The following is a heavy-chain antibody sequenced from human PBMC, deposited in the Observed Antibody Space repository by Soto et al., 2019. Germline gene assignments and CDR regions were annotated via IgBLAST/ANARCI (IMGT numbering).Heavy chain of an antibody. D-gene: IGHD3-22*01. CDR2: IKQDGSEK. CDR3: ARVRYEDSSGYYYVPDAFDI. J-gene: IGHJ3*02. V-gene: IGHV3-7*03. CDR1: GFTFSSYW. Sequence: EVQLVESGGGLVQPGGSLRLSCAASGFTFSSYWMSWVRQAPGKGLEWVANIKQDGSEKYYVDSVKGRFTISRDNAKNSLYLQMNSLRAEDTAVYYCARVRYEDSSGYYYVPDAFDIWGQGTMVTVSS.